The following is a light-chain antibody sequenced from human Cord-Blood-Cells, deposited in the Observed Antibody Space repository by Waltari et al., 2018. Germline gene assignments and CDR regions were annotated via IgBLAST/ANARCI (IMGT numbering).Light chain of an antibody. CDR3: MQALQTPWT. Sequence: DIVMTQSPLSLPVTPGEPASTSCRSSQSLLHSNGYNYSDWYLQKPGQSPQPLFYLGYNRAAGVPDRFSGSGSGTDFTLKISRVEAEDVGVYYCMQALQTPWTFGQGTKVEIK. CDR2: LGY. V-gene: IGKV2-28*01. CDR1: QSLLHSNGYNY. J-gene: IGKJ1*01.